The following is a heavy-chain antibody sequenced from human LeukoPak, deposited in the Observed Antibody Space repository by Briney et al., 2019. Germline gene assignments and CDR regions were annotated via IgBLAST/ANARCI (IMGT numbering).Heavy chain of an antibody. CDR3: ARGHYDMKV. CDR2: IIPILGIA. D-gene: IGHD3-22*01. J-gene: IGHJ4*02. V-gene: IGHV1-69*04. CDR1: GGTFSVYA. Sequence: AAVKVYCKASGGTFSVYAISWVRQEAGQWLEWMGRIIPILGIANYAQKFQGRVTITADKFTSTAYMELSSLRSEDTAVYYCARGHYDMKVWGQGTLVTVSS.